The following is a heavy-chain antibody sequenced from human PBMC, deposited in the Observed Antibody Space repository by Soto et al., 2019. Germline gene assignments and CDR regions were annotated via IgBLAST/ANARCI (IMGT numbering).Heavy chain of an antibody. CDR1: GYPFTDYF. V-gene: IGHV1-46*01. Sequence: AAVKVSCKTSGYPFTDYFIHWVRQAPGQGLEWMGIISLYHHSTSYAQKFQGRLTVTADTSTTTVYMDLSSLTSEDSAVYWCARELYSCGGDCPYYMDYWGQGTLVTVSS. CDR2: ISLYHHST. CDR3: ARELYSCGGDCPYYMDY. J-gene: IGHJ4*02. D-gene: IGHD2-21*02.